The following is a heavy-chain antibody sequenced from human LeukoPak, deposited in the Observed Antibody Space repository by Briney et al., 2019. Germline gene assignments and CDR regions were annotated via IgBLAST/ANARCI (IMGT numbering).Heavy chain of an antibody. CDR3: ARGAAVRGVPLS. V-gene: IGHV4-34*01. J-gene: IGHJ4*02. CDR1: GGSFSGYY. Sequence: SETLSLTCAVYGGSFSGYYWSWIRQPPGKGLEWIGEINHSGSTNYNPSLKSRVTISVDTSKNQFSLKLSSVTAADTAVYYCARGAAVRGVPLSWGQGTLVTVSS. D-gene: IGHD3-10*01. CDR2: INHSGST.